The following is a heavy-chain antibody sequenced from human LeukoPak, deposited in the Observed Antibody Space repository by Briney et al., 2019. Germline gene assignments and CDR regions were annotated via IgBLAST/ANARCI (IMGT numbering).Heavy chain of an antibody. Sequence: ASVKVSCKASGYTFIGYYMHWVRQAPGQGLEWMGWINPNSGGTNYAQKFQGRVTMTRDTSISTDYMELSRLRSDDTAVHYCARESEQLVMGWFDPWGQGTLVTVSS. D-gene: IGHD6-6*01. CDR1: GYTFIGYY. CDR2: INPNSGGT. V-gene: IGHV1-2*02. J-gene: IGHJ5*02. CDR3: ARESEQLVMGWFDP.